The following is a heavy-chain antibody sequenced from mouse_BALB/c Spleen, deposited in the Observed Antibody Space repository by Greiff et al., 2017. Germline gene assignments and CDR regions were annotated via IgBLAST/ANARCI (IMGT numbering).Heavy chain of an antibody. J-gene: IGHJ2*01. V-gene: IGHV1S56*01. CDR3: ARSSYVYYFDY. CDR2: IYPGNVNT. Sequence: QVQLKESGPELVKPGASVRISCKASGYTFTSYYIHWVKQRPGQGLEWIGWIYPGNVNTKYNEKFKGKATLTADKSSSTAYMQLSSLTSEDSAVYFCARSSYVYYFDYWGQGTTLTVSS. D-gene: IGHD1-1*01. CDR1: GYTFTSYY.